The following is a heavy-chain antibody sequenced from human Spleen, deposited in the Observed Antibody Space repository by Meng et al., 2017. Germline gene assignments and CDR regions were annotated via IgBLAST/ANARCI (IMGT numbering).Heavy chain of an antibody. CDR1: CGSFSGYY. D-gene: IGHD6-13*01. J-gene: IGHJ5*02. CDR2: NNHSGST. CDR3: ARVEGTIAAAGGSWFDP. V-gene: IGHV4-34*01. Sequence: QVPLHRAGAGLLQPAAVLALTCAVYCGSFSGYYWICSRQPPGRGLGWIAENNHSGSTNYNPSLKTRVTISVDTSNNQFSLKLSSVTAADTAVYYCARVEGTIAAAGGSWFDPWGQGTLVTVSS.